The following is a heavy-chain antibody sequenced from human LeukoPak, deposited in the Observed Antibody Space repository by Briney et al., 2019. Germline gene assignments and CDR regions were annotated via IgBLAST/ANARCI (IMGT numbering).Heavy chain of an antibody. V-gene: IGHV1-18*01. D-gene: IGHD1-1*01. J-gene: IGHJ5*02. CDR1: GYTFTSYG. CDR3: ARDLLRDWNDGLGNWFDP. Sequence: ASVKVSCKASGYTFTSYGISWVRQAPGQGLEWMGWISAYNGNTNYAQKLQGRVTMTTDTSTSTAYMELRSLRSDDTAVYYCARDLLRDWNDGLGNWFDPWGQGTLVTVSS. CDR2: ISAYNGNT.